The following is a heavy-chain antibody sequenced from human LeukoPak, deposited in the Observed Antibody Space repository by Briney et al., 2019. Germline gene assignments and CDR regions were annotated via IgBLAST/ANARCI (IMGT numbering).Heavy chain of an antibody. V-gene: IGHV3-30*02. Sequence: PGGSLRLSCAASGFTFSSYGMHWVRQAPGKGLEWVAFIRYDGSNKYYADSVKGRFTISRDNSKNTLYLQMNSLRAEDTAVYYCAKRYCSGGSCHPYYYMDVWGKGTTVTVSS. D-gene: IGHD2-15*01. CDR2: IRYDGSNK. J-gene: IGHJ6*03. CDR1: GFTFSSYG. CDR3: AKRYCSGGSCHPYYYMDV.